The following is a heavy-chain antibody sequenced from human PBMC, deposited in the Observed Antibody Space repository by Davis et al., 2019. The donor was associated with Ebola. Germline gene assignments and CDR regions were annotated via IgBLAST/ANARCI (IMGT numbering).Heavy chain of an antibody. V-gene: IGHV4-30-4*01. CDR1: RGSVDTDEYY. CDR3: AGGYYFYYMDV. J-gene: IGHJ6*03. CDR2: IYRSGSA. Sequence: PSETLSPTCTVSRGSVDTDEYYWSWIRQPPGKGLEWIGYIYRSGSASYNPSLKSRVTISLDPSESRFSLKVNSVTYADTAVYYCAGGYYFYYMDVWGEGTTVTVSS. D-gene: IGHD3-10*01.